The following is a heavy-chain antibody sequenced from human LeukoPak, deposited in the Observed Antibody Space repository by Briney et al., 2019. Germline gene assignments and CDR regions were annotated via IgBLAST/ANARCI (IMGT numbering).Heavy chain of an antibody. D-gene: IGHD3-16*01. CDR2: IYYSGRT. CDR3: ARHGGGAADFDY. Sequence: SETLSLTCTVSGGFISPYFWSWIRQPPGKGLEWIGFIYYSGRTNYNPSLKSRVTISVDTSKNQFSLKLTSVTAADTAVYYCARHGGGAADFDYWGQGTLVTVSS. J-gene: IGHJ4*02. CDR1: GGFISPYF. V-gene: IGHV4-59*08.